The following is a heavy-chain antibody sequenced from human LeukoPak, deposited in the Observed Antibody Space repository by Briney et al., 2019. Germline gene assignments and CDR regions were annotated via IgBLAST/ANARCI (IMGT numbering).Heavy chain of an antibody. D-gene: IGHD3-22*01. Sequence: ASVKVSCKASGYTFTSYGISWVRQAPGQGLEWMGWISAYNGNTNYAQKLQGRVTMTTDTSTSTAYMELRSLRSDDTAVYYCARDGGYYYDSSGYYDPVDHWGQGTLVTVSS. CDR3: ARDGGYYYDSSGYYDPVDH. J-gene: IGHJ4*02. CDR2: ISAYNGNT. V-gene: IGHV1-18*01. CDR1: GYTFTSYG.